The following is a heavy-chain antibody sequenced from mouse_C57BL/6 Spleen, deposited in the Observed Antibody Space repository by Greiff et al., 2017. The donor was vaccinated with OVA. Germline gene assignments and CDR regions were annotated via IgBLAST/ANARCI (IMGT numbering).Heavy chain of an antibody. CDR2: INPNNGGT. CDR1: GYTFTDYY. Sequence: VQLQQSGPELVKHGASVKISCKASGYTFTDYYMNWVKQSHGKSLEWIGDINPNNGGTSYNQKFKGKATLTVDKSSSTAYMELRSLTSEDSAVYYCARTNYGSRDYAMDYWGQGTSVTVSS. D-gene: IGHD1-1*01. J-gene: IGHJ4*01. V-gene: IGHV1-26*01. CDR3: ARTNYGSRDYAMDY.